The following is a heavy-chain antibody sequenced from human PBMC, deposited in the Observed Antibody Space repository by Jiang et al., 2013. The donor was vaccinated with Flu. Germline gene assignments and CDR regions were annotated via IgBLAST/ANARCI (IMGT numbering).Heavy chain of an antibody. CDR3: ARRFSNVGRRLVDY. Sequence: GLVKPSETLSLTCSVSGGSISSSSYYWGWIRQPPGKGLEWIGSIYYSGSTYYNPSLKSRVTISVDTSKNQFSLKLSSVTAADTAVYYCARRFSNVGRRLVDYWGQGTLVTVSS. CDR1: GGSISSSSYY. J-gene: IGHJ4*02. D-gene: IGHD3-3*01. CDR2: IYYSGST. V-gene: IGHV4-39*01.